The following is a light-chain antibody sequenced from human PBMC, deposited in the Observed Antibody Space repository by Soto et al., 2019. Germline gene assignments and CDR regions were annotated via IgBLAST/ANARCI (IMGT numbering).Light chain of an antibody. CDR2: YAS. CDR1: QSISTF. CDR3: QQYNSYPYT. V-gene: IGKV1-5*03. J-gene: IGKJ2*01. Sequence: DILMTQSPSALSASVGDRVTITCRASQSISTFLAWYQQKPGKAPNLLIYYASNLQSGVPSRFGGSGSGTDFSLTLSTLQPDDFATYYCQQYNSYPYTFGQGTKLEIK.